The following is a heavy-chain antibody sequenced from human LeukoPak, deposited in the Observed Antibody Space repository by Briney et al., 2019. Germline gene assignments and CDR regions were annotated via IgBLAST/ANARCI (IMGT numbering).Heavy chain of an antibody. CDR2: IYYSGST. D-gene: IGHD3-3*01. V-gene: IGHV4-39*07. CDR1: GGSISRSSYY. J-gene: IGHJ4*02. CDR3: ARDRSSGRWDDFRSGYSNYFDY. Sequence: SETLSLTCTVSGGSISRSSYYWGWIRQPPGKGLEWIGSIYYSGSTYYNPSLKSRVTISVDTSKNQFSLKLSSVTAADTAVYYCARDRSSGRWDDFRSGYSNYFDYWGQGTLVTVSS.